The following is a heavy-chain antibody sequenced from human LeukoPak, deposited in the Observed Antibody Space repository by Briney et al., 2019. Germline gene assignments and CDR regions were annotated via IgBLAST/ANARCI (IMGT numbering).Heavy chain of an antibody. CDR2: IYTSGST. J-gene: IGHJ4*02. CDR3: AREGQILTGYYTFDY. V-gene: IGHV4-4*07. D-gene: IGHD3-9*01. Sequence: SETLSLTCTVSGGSISSYYWSWIRQPAGKGLEWIGRIYTSGSTNYNPSLKSRVTMSVDTFKNQFSLKLSSVTAADTAVYYCAREGQILTGYYTFDYWGQGTLVTVSS. CDR1: GGSISSYY.